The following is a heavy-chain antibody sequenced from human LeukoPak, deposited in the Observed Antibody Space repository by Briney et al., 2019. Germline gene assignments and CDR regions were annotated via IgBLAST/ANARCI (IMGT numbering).Heavy chain of an antibody. CDR2: IYTSGST. CDR3: ARSLLLWFGELSDAFDI. V-gene: IGHV4-4*07. D-gene: IGHD3-10*01. CDR1: GGSISSYY. Sequence: SETLSLTCTVSGGSISSYYWSWIRQPAGKGLDWIGRIYTSGSTNYNPSLKSRVTMSVDTSKNQFSLKLSSVTAADTAVYYCARSLLLWFGELSDAFDIWGQGTMVTVSS. J-gene: IGHJ3*02.